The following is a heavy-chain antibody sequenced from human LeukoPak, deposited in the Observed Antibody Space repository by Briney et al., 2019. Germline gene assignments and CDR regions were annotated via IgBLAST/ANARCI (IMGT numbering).Heavy chain of an antibody. Sequence: SETLSLTCTVSGGSISSYYWTWIRQPPGKGLEWLGYIYDSGNTNYNPSLKSRVTISLDTSKNQFSLRLPSVTAADTAEYYCARGQDYGSGSLVDYWGQGTLVTVSS. V-gene: IGHV4-59*01. J-gene: IGHJ4*02. CDR3: ARGQDYGSGSLVDY. CDR1: GGSISSYY. CDR2: IYDSGNT. D-gene: IGHD3-10*01.